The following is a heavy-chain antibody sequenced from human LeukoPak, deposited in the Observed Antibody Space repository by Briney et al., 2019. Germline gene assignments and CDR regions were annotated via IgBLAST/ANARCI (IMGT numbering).Heavy chain of an antibody. Sequence: GGSLRLSCAASGFTFSSYSMNWVRQAPGKRLEWVAVISFDGSYKYYADSVKGRFTISRDNSKNTLYLQMNSLRAEDTAVYYCAKDRVTAAGYYFEYWGQGTLVTVSS. D-gene: IGHD6-25*01. CDR3: AKDRVTAAGYYFEY. CDR1: GFTFSSYS. V-gene: IGHV3-30*18. J-gene: IGHJ4*02. CDR2: ISFDGSYK.